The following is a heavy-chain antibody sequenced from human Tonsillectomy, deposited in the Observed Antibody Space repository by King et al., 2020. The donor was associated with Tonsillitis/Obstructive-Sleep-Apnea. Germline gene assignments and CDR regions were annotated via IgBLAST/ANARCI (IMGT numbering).Heavy chain of an antibody. CDR3: ASSAPGTRWTPFDS. Sequence: VQLVESGAEVKKPGESLKISCKGSGYRFTGYWIGWVRQMPGKGLEWMGIIYPSDSDTRYSPSFQGQVTISADRSITTAYLQWSSLKASDTAMYFCASSAPGTRWTPFDSWGQGTLVTVSS. V-gene: IGHV5-51*01. J-gene: IGHJ4*02. D-gene: IGHD1-1*01. CDR2: IYPSDSDT. CDR1: GYRFTGYW.